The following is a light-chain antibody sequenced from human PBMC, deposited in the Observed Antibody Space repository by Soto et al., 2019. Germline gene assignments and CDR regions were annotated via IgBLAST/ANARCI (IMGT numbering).Light chain of an antibody. CDR1: KKDICVYNF. Sequence: QSALTQPPSPSGSPGQSLTIFCTGTKKDICVYNFVSWYQHHPAKAPRLIIYEVVRRPSGVPVRFSGSKSGNTASLTFSGLQAGDEDDYFCQSYAGSNTYVFRSGSKVTVL. CDR3: QSYAGSNTYV. V-gene: IGLV2-8*01. J-gene: IGLJ1*01. CDR2: EVV.